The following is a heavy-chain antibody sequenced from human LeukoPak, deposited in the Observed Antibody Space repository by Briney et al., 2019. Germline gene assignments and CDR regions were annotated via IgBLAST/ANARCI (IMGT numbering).Heavy chain of an antibody. D-gene: IGHD2-8*01. V-gene: IGHV3-30-3*01. CDR1: GFTFSSYA. CDR2: ISYDGSNK. CDR3: ASSINYGYCTNGVCPRYYYGMDV. J-gene: IGHJ6*02. Sequence: GGSLRLSCAASGFTFSSYAMHWVRQAPGKGLEWVAVISYDGSNKYYADSVKGRFTISRDNSKNTLYLQMNSLRAEDTAVYYCASSINYGYCTNGVCPRYYYGMDVWGQGTTVTVSS.